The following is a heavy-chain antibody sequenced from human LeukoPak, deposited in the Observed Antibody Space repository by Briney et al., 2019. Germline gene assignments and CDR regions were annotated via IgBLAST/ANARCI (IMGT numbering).Heavy chain of an antibody. V-gene: IGHV3-15*01. D-gene: IGHD2-2*01. CDR1: GFTFSDAW. CDR2: IKSKTDGGTT. Sequence: PGGSLRLSCAASGFTFSDAWMSWVRQAPGKGLEWVGRIKSKTDGGTTDYAAPVKGRFIISRDDSRNTLYLQMNSLKTKDAAVYYCTTETSSRDDYWGQGTLVTVSS. J-gene: IGHJ4*02. CDR3: TTETSSRDDY.